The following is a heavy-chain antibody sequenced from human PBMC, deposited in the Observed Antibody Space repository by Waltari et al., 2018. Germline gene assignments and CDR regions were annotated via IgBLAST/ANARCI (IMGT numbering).Heavy chain of an antibody. D-gene: IGHD1-20*01. V-gene: IGHV3-30*03. CDR2: VSFDETTK. J-gene: IGHJ4*02. CDR1: GFNFSDSG. CDR3: ASVTGTGY. Sequence: QVQLLESGGGVVQPGGSLRLSCAVSGFNFSDSGLHWVRQAPGKGLEWLAVVSFDETTKYYADSVKGRFTISRDNSRNTVFLDMNSLRPEDTATYYCASVTGTGYWGQGTLVTVSS.